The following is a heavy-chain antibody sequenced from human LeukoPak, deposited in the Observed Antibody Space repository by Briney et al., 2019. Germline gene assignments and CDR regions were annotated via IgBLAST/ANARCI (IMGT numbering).Heavy chain of an antibody. Sequence: GGSLRLSCAASGFTFSNYWMHWVRQAAGKGLEWVANIKQDGSEKYYVGSVKGRFSISRDNAKNSVYLQMNSLRAEVRAVYYCARALSAWGQGTLVTVSS. CDR1: GFTFSNYW. CDR3: ARALSA. V-gene: IGHV3-7*03. D-gene: IGHD3-3*01. J-gene: IGHJ4*02. CDR2: IKQDGSEK.